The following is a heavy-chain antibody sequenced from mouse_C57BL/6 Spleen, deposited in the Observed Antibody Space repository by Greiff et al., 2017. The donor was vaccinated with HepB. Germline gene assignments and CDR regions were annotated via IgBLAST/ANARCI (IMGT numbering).Heavy chain of an antibody. CDR2: IYPGDGDT. D-gene: IGHD4-1*02. CDR1: GYAFSSSW. CDR3: AILGNWDEGIAY. J-gene: IGHJ3*01. Sequence: VQLQQSGPELVKPGASVKISCKASGYAFSSSWMNWVKQRPGKGLEWIGRIYPGDGDTNYNGKFKGKATLTADKSSSTASMQLSSLTSEDSAVYFCAILGNWDEGIAYWGQGTLVTVSA. V-gene: IGHV1-82*01.